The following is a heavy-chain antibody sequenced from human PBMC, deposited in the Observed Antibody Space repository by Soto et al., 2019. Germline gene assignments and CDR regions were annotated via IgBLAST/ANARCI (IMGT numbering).Heavy chain of an antibody. CDR2: ISYDGTDE. J-gene: IGHJ4*02. Sequence: QVQLVESGGGVVQPGRSLRLSCAASGFSFSSYGMQWVRQAPGKGLEWVAMISYDGTDEYYADSVKGRFTISRDNSKNAVYLQMNSLRAEDTAVYYCAKQGSDWNDHFDYWGQRTLVTVSS. V-gene: IGHV3-30*18. D-gene: IGHD1-1*01. CDR1: GFSFSSYG. CDR3: AKQGSDWNDHFDY.